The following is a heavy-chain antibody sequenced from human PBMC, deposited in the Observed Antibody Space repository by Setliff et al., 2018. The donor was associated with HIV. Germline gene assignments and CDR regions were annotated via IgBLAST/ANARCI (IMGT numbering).Heavy chain of an antibody. V-gene: IGHV3-48*03. J-gene: IGHJ3*01. CDR2: ISRREDMI. Sequence: GGSLRLSCAASGFTFSNYEMSWVRQAPGRGLEWVSYISRREDMIRYSESVKGRFTISRDNAKNSLYLQMDSLRAEDTAVYYCAREIYREYATVSGDGFDLWGQGTMVTVSS. CDR3: AREIYREYATVSGDGFDL. D-gene: IGHD2-8*01. CDR1: GFTFSNYE.